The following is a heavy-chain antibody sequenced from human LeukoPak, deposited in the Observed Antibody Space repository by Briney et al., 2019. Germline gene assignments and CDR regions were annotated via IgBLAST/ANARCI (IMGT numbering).Heavy chain of an antibody. Sequence: GGSLRLSCAASGFIFGDYAMHWVRQAPGKGLEGVSGISWNSDSIAYADSVKGRFTISRDNAKNTLYLQMNSLRLEDMALYYCAKSFGSTSYPLDYWGQGTLVTVSS. CDR1: GFIFGDYA. CDR2: ISWNSDSI. D-gene: IGHD3-10*01. J-gene: IGHJ4*02. CDR3: AKSFGSTSYPLDY. V-gene: IGHV3-9*03.